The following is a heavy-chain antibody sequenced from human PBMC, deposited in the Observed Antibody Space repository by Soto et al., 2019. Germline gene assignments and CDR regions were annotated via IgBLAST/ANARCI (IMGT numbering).Heavy chain of an antibody. CDR1: GGSISSGGYY. Sequence: QVQLQESGPGLVKPSQTLSLTCTVSGGSISSGGYYWSWIRQHPGKGLEWIGYIYYGGSTYYNPSLQRRVAISVDTSKNQFSLKLSSVTAADTAVYYCARGDYASYYYGMDVWGKGTTVTVSS. CDR2: IYYGGST. J-gene: IGHJ6*04. D-gene: IGHD4-17*01. CDR3: ARGDYASYYYGMDV. V-gene: IGHV4-31*03.